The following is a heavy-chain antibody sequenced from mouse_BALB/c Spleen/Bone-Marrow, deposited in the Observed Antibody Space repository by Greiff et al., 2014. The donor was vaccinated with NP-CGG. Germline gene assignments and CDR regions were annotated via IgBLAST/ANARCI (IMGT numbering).Heavy chain of an antibody. CDR2: FYPGSGSI. V-gene: IGHV1-62-2*01. Sequence: QVQLKESGAGPVKPGASVKLSCKASGYTFTEYIIHWVKQRSGQGLEWIGWFYPGSGSIKYNEKFKDKATLTADKSSSTVYMELSRLTSEDSAVYFCARHEGGGYFDYWGQGTTLTVSS. D-gene: IGHD1-1*02. CDR3: ARHEGGGYFDY. J-gene: IGHJ2*01. CDR1: GYTFTEYI.